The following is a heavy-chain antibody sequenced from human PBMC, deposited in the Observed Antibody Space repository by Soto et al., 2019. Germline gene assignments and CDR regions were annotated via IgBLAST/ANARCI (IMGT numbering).Heavy chain of an antibody. J-gene: IGHJ5*02. Sequence: KSSETLSLTCAVSGGSISSSSYYWGWIRQPPGKGLEWIGSIYYSGSTYYNPSLKSRVTISVDTSKNQFSLKLSSVTAADTAVYYCARRVQANSAVVQGNWLDPWGQGTLVTVSS. CDR3: ARRVQANSAVVQGNWLDP. CDR1: GGSISSSSYY. D-gene: IGHD5-18*01. V-gene: IGHV4-39*01. CDR2: IYYSGST.